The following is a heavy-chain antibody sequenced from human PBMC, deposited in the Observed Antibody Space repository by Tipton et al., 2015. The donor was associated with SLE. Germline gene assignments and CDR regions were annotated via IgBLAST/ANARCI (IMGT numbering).Heavy chain of an antibody. D-gene: IGHD7-27*01. J-gene: IGHJ4*02. Sequence: TLSLTCTVSGGSISSYYWSWIRQPPGRGLEWIGYIYYSGSTNYNPSLKSRVTISVDTSKNQFSLKLSSVTAADTAVYYCARDPNGGYGSSDYWGLGALVTVSS. CDR2: IYYSGST. V-gene: IGHV4-59*12. CDR3: ARDPNGGYGSSDY. CDR1: GGSISSYY.